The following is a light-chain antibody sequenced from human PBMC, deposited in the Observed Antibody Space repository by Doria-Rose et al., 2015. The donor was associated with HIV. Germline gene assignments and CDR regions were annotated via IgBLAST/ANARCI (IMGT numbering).Light chain of an antibody. CDR1: QSVTRS. J-gene: IGKJ3*01. CDR3: QQSYSAPFT. CDR2: GAS. Sequence: TCRASQSVTRSLNWYQQTPGKAPKVLIYGASNLQPGVPSRFSGSGSGTDFSLTITSLQPEDFATYYCQQSYSAPFTFGPGTKVDIK. V-gene: IGKV1-39*01.